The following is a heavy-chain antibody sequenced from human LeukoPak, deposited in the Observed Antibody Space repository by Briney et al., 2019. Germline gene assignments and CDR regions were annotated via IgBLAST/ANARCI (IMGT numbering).Heavy chain of an antibody. CDR1: GGSISSSSYY. CDR3: ARDPGGTTTDY. Sequence: PSETLSLTCTVSGGSISSSSYYWGWIRQPPGKGLEWIGSIYYSGSTYYNPSLKSRVTISVDTSKNQFSLKLSSVTAADTAVYYCARDPGGTTTDYWGQGTLVTVSS. D-gene: IGHD1-7*01. CDR2: IYYSGST. J-gene: IGHJ4*02. V-gene: IGHV4-39*07.